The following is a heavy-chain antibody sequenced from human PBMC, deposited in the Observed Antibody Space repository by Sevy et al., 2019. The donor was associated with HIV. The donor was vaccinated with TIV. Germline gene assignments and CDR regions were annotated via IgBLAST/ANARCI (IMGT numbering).Heavy chain of an antibody. Sequence: GGSLRLSCAASGFTFSSFAMSWVRQAPGKGLEWVSAISGSGGSTYYAASVKGQFTSFRDNSKNTVYLQMNSLRAEDTDVYYCSKGGPGNNYDSRGYFPSWGQGTLVTVSS. V-gene: IGHV3-23*01. CDR1: GFTFSSFA. J-gene: IGHJ4*02. D-gene: IGHD3-22*01. CDR2: ISGSGGST. CDR3: SKGGPGNNYDSRGYFPS.